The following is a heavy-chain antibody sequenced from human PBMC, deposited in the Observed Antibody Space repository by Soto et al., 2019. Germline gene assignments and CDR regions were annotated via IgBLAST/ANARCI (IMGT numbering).Heavy chain of an antibody. CDR1: GGTFSSYA. CDR2: IIPIFGTA. Sequence: SVKVSWKASGGTFSSYAISWVRQAPGQGLEWMGGIIPIFGTANYAQKFQGRVTITADESTSTAYMELSSLRSEDTAVYYCARDYPSTTDNHKTTFDYWGQGTLVTVPQ. V-gene: IGHV1-69*13. J-gene: IGHJ4*02. CDR3: ARDYPSTTDNHKTTFDY. D-gene: IGHD1-1*01.